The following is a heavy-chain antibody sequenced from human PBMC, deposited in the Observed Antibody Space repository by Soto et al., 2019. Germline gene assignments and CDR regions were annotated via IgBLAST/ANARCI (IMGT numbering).Heavy chain of an antibody. Sequence: GGSLRLSCAASGFTFSSYAMHWVRQAPGKGLERVKVISYDGSNKYYADSVKGRFTISRDNSKNTLYLQMNSLRAEDTAVYYCASSPLQDDFWIVYYFLFEEWRKGTLVSVSS. CDR2: ISYDGSNK. V-gene: IGHV3-30-3*01. D-gene: IGHD3-3*01. CDR3: ASSPLQDDFWIVYYFLFEE. J-gene: IGHJ4*02. CDR1: GFTFSSYA.